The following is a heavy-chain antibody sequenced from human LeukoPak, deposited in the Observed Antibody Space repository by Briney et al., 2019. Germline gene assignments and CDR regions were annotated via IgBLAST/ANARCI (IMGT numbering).Heavy chain of an antibody. J-gene: IGHJ6*02. CDR2: NPNSGNT. V-gene: IGHV1-8*01. Sequence: NPNSGNTGYSQKFQGRVTMTRNTSISTAYMELSSLRSEDTAVYYCARETIFGFYYYYGMDVWGQGTTVTVSS. CDR3: ARETIFGFYYYYGMDV. D-gene: IGHD3-3*01.